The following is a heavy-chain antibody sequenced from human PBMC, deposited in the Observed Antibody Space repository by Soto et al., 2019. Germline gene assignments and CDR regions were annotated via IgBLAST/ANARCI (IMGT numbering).Heavy chain of an antibody. CDR2: IIPIFGTA. D-gene: IGHD3-9*01. J-gene: IGHJ3*02. CDR3: ARDSRGSVYFDWLWDHDAFDI. CDR1: GGTFSSYA. V-gene: IGHV1-69*13. Sequence: SVKVSCKASGGTFSSYAISWVRQAPGQGLEWMGGIIPIFGTANYAQKFQGRVTITADESTSTAYMELSSLRAEDTAVYYCARDSRGSVYFDWLWDHDAFDIWGQGTMVTVSS.